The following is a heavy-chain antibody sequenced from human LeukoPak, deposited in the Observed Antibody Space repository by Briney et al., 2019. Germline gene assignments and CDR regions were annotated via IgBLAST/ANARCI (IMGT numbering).Heavy chain of an antibody. Sequence: PGGSLRLSCATSGFTFSRHWVSWVRQAPGRGLEWVANINLDGREKYYVDSVKGRFTISRDNAQNSLYLQMNSLRGEDTAVYYCARDDWGPGDYWGQGTLVTVSS. D-gene: IGHD3-9*01. J-gene: IGHJ4*02. CDR3: ARDDWGPGDY. CDR2: INLDGREK. CDR1: GFTFSRHW. V-gene: IGHV3-7*01.